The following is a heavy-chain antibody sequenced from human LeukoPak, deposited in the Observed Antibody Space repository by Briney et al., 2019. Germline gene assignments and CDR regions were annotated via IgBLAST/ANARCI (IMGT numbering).Heavy chain of an antibody. D-gene: IGHD3-22*01. CDR1: GYTFTGYY. Sequence: SVKVSCKASGYTFTGYYMHWVRQAPGQGLEWMGRIIPILGIANYAQKFQGRVTITADKSTSTAYMELSSLRSEDTAVYYCASSAQLGYYYDRGSAFDIWGQGTVVTVSS. CDR2: IIPILGIA. CDR3: ASSAQLGYYYDRGSAFDI. J-gene: IGHJ3*02. V-gene: IGHV1-69*02.